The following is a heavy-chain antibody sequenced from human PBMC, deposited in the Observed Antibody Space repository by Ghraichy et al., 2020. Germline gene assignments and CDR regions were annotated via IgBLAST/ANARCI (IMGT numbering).Heavy chain of an antibody. J-gene: IGHJ4*02. CDR2: INHSGST. CDR3: ARGPRSWYRHDLDY. D-gene: IGHD6-13*01. CDR1: GGSFSGYY. V-gene: IGHV4-34*01. Sequence: SETLSLTCAVYGGSFSGYYWSWIRQPPGKGLEWIGEINHSGSTNYNPSLKSRVTISVDTSKNQFSLKLSSVTAADTAVYYCARGPRSWYRHDLDYWGQGTLVTVSS.